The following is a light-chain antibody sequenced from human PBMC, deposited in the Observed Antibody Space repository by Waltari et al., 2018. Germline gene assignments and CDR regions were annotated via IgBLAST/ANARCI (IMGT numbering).Light chain of an antibody. CDR3: SSFTTSSIL. V-gene: IGLV2-14*01. Sequence: QSALTQPASVSGSPGQSITISCTGTSSDLGAYNSVSWYQQPPGKAPKLIIYEVTNRPSGVSARFSGSKSGNTASLTISGLQAEDEADYYCSSFTTSSILFGGGTKLAVL. J-gene: IGLJ2*01. CDR1: SSDLGAYNS. CDR2: EVT.